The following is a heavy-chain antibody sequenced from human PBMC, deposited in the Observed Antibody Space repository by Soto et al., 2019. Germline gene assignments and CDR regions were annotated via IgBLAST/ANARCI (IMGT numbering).Heavy chain of an antibody. D-gene: IGHD3-10*01. Sequence: SGPTLVNPSQTLTLTCTFSGFSLSTSGVSVGWIRQPPGKALEWLALIYWDDDKRYSPSLNNRLTITKDTSKNQVVLTMTNMDPVDTATYYCAHRRRFYVSGRHYYRSSDLCGKGPFVTV. CDR3: AHRRRFYVSGRHYYRSSDL. CDR2: IYWDDDK. CDR1: GFSLSTSGVS. V-gene: IGHV2-5*02. J-gene: IGHJ4*01.